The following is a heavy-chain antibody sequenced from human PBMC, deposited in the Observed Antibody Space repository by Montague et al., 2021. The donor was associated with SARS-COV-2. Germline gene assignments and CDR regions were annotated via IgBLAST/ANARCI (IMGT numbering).Heavy chain of an antibody. CDR2: ISGRGSYT. CDR1: GFTFSDYY. D-gene: IGHD1-14*01. CDR3: ARLVGVESNRHDYFNY. V-gene: IGHV3-11*03. J-gene: IGHJ4*02. Sequence: SLRLSCAASGFTFSDYYMSWIRQAPGKGLEWVSYISGRGSYTDYADSVKGRFTISRDNARKSLYLEMNSLRAEDTAVYYCARLVGVESNRHDYFNYWGQGTLVTVSS.